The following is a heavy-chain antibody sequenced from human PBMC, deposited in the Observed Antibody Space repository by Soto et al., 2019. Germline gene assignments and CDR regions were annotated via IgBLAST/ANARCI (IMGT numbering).Heavy chain of an antibody. CDR1: GFTFSSYA. D-gene: IGHD3-22*01. V-gene: IGHV3-30-3*01. J-gene: IGHJ6*02. CDR2: ISYDGSNK. Sequence: GGSLRLSCAASGFTFSSYAMHWVRQAPGKGLEWVAVISYDGSNKYYADSVKGRFTISRDNSKNTLYLQMNSLRAEDTAVYYCARDLVYDSSGLEGRYYYYGMDVWGQGTTVTVSS. CDR3: ARDLVYDSSGLEGRYYYYGMDV.